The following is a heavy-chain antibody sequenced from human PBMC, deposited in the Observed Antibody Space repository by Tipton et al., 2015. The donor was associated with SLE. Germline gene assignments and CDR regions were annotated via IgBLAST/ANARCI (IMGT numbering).Heavy chain of an antibody. Sequence: SLRLSCAASGFTFSSYAMHWVRQAPGKGLEWVAVISYDGSDKYYADSVKGRFTISRDNSKNTLYLQMNSLRAEDTAVYYCTGALSLYGMDVWGQGTTVTVSS. CDR1: GFTFSSYA. CDR2: ISYDGSDK. V-gene: IGHV3-30*03. CDR3: TGALSLYGMDV. D-gene: IGHD2/OR15-2a*01. J-gene: IGHJ6*02.